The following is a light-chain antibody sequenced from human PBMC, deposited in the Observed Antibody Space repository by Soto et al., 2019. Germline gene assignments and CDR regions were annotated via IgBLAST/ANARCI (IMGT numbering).Light chain of an antibody. J-gene: IGLJ2*01. CDR3: AAWDDSLNGVV. CDR2: STN. V-gene: IGLV1-44*01. CDR1: SSNIGSNN. Sequence: QPVLTQPPSASGTPGQRVTISSSGSSSNIGSNNVNWYQQLPGTAPKLLIYSTNQRPLGVPDRFSGSKSGTSASLAISGLQSEDEADYYCAAWDDSLNGVVFGGGTKLTVL.